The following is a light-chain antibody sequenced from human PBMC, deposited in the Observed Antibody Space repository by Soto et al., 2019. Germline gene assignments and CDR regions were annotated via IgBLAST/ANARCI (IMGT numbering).Light chain of an antibody. V-gene: IGKV1-5*03. CDR3: QKYNRSPLT. Sequence: DIQMTQSPSTLSASVGDRVTITCRASQSISTWLAWFQQKPGKAPNLLIYKASSLESGVPSRFSGSGSGTEFTLTISTLQPDDFATYYCQKYNRSPLTFGGGTKVEIK. J-gene: IGKJ4*01. CDR2: KAS. CDR1: QSISTW.